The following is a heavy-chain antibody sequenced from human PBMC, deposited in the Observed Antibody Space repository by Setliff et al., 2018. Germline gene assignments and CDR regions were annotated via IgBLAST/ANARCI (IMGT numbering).Heavy chain of an antibody. Sequence: GGSLRLSCAASGFTFSSYSMNWVRQAPGKGLEWVSYISSSSITIYYADSVKGRFTISRDNAKNSLYLQMNSLRAEDTAAYYCARDQTPYNWGFNNAFDIWGQGTMVTVSS. CDR1: GFTFSSYS. V-gene: IGHV3-48*01. CDR3: ARDQTPYNWGFNNAFDI. CDR2: ISSSSITI. J-gene: IGHJ3*02. D-gene: IGHD7-27*01.